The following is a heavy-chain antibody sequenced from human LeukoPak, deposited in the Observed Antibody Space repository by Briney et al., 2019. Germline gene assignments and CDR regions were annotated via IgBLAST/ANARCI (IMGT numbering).Heavy chain of an antibody. V-gene: IGHV4-59*08. CDR2: IYYSGST. CDR1: GGSISSYY. J-gene: IGHJ4*02. D-gene: IGHD3-22*01. Sequence: SETLSLTCTVSGGSISSYYWSWIRQPPGKGLEWIGYIYYSGSTNYNPSLKSRVTISVDTSKNQFSLKLSSVTAADTVVYYCARNISPTDYYDSSGFDYWGQGTLVTVSS. CDR3: ARNISPTDYYDSSGFDY.